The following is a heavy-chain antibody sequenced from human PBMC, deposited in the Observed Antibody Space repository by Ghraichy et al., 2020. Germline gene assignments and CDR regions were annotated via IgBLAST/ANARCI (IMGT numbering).Heavy chain of an antibody. D-gene: IGHD3-3*01. V-gene: IGHV4-39*07. J-gene: IGHJ5*02. CDR3: ATSPLRFFEYHRAYNRLES. CDR1: GDSITRSDYY. Sequence: SQTLSLTCTVSGDSITRSDYYWGWIRQPPGRGLEWIGNIYYSGGTFYNPSLKRRVRMSVDTSRHVFSLWLSAVTAADTAVYFCATSPLRFFEYHRAYNRLESWGQGLLVTVSS. CDR2: IYYSGGT.